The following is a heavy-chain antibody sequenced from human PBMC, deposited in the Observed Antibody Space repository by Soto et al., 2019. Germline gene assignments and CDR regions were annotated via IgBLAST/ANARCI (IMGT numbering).Heavy chain of an antibody. Sequence: GGSLRLSCAASGFTFSSYSMNWVRQAPGKGLEWVSYISSSSSTIYYADSVKGRFTISRDNAKNSLYLQMNSLRDEDTAVYYCARDNYLNYFGELSITNWFDPWGQGTLVTVSS. CDR1: GFTFSSYS. D-gene: IGHD3-16*02. J-gene: IGHJ5*02. CDR2: ISSSSSTI. CDR3: ARDNYLNYFGELSITNWFDP. V-gene: IGHV3-48*02.